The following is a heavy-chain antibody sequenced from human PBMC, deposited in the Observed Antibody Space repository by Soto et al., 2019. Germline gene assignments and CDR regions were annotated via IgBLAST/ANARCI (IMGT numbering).Heavy chain of an antibody. CDR1: GGTFSSYA. CDR3: AGGVVPAAMAVYYYGMDV. V-gene: IGHV1-69*06. Sequence: QVQLVQSGAEVKKPGSSVKVSCKASGGTFSSYAISWVRQAPGQGLEWMGGIIPIFGTANYAQKFQGRVTITADKSTSTAYMELRSLRSEDTAVYYCAGGVVPAAMAVYYYGMDVWGQGTTVTVSS. CDR2: IIPIFGTA. J-gene: IGHJ6*02. D-gene: IGHD2-2*01.